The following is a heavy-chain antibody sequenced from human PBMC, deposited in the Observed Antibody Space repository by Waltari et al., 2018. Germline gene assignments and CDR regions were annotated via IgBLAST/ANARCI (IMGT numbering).Heavy chain of an antibody. CDR1: GFTFSSYS. V-gene: IGHV3-21*01. J-gene: IGHJ6*02. Sequence: EVQLVESGGGLVKPGGSLRLSCAASGFTFSSYSMNWVRQAPGKGLEWVSSISSSSSYIDCADSVKGRFTISRDNAKNSLYLQMNSLRAEDTAVYYCARDKSIAANSTTNYYYYYGMDVWGQGTTVTVSS. D-gene: IGHD6-6*01. CDR2: ISSSSSYI. CDR3: ARDKSIAANSTTNYYYYYGMDV.